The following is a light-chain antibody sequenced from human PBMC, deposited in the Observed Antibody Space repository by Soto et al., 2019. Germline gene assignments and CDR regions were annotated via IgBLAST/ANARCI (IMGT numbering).Light chain of an antibody. CDR3: QQFSSYPLT. J-gene: IGKJ4*01. V-gene: IGKV3-11*01. CDR1: QSVSSY. CDR2: DAS. Sequence: EIVLTQSPSTLSFSPGERATLSFMASQSVSSYLAWYQQKPGQAPRLLIYDASSRATGIPDRFSGGGSGTDFTLTISRLEPEDFAVYYCQQFSSYPLTFGGGTKVDI.